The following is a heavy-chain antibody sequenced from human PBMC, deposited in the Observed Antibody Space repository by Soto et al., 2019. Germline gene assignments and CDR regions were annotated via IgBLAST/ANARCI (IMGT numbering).Heavy chain of an antibody. CDR1: GYTFTTYW. J-gene: IGHJ6*02. CDR2: IYPADSDT. D-gene: IGHD3-22*01. CDR3: ARTTYYYDSSGYNPYGMDV. V-gene: IGHV5-51*01. Sequence: PGESLKISCKGSGYTFTTYWIGWVRQMPGKGLEWMGIIYPADSDTRYSPSFQGQVTISADKSITTAYLQWSSLKASDTAMYYCARTTYYYDSSGYNPYGMDVWGQGTTVTVSS.